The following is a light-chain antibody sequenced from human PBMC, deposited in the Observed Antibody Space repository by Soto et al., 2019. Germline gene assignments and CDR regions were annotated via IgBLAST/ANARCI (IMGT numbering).Light chain of an antibody. CDR1: QSLLHSNGYNY. V-gene: IGKV2-28*01. J-gene: IGKJ1*01. CDR2: WAY. CDR3: MQAVQTPPT. Sequence: DIVMTQSPLSLPVTPGEPASISCRSSQSLLHSNGYNYLDWYLQKPGQSQQFLIYWAYKRASGVHDRFSGSGSGTDFTLKIRRVEAEDVGVYYCMQAVQTPPTFGQGTKVDIK.